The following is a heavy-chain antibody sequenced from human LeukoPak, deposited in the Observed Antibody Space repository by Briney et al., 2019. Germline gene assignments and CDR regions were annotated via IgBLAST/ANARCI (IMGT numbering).Heavy chain of an antibody. CDR3: AAERITIFGVGTYFDY. Sequence: SETLSLTCTVSGGSISSYYWSWVRQPPGKGLEWIGYIYYSGSTNYNPSLKSRVTISVDTSKNQFSLKLSSVTAADTAVYYCAAERITIFGVGTYFDYWGQGTLVTVSS. D-gene: IGHD3-3*01. CDR2: IYYSGST. CDR1: GGSISSYY. J-gene: IGHJ4*02. V-gene: IGHV4-59*01.